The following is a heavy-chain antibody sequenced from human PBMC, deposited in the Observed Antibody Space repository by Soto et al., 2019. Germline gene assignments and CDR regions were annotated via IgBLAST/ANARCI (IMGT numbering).Heavy chain of an antibody. CDR3: ARRTIGGVVTSMGWFDP. D-gene: IGHD3-3*01. V-gene: IGHV4-31*03. J-gene: IGHJ5*02. CDR1: GGSISSGGYY. Sequence: SETLSLTCTVSGGSISSGGYYWSWIRQHPGKGLEWIGYIYYSGSTYYNPSLKSRVTISVDTSKNQFSLKLSSVTAADTAVYYCARRTIGGVVTSMGWFDPWGQGTLVTV. CDR2: IYYSGST.